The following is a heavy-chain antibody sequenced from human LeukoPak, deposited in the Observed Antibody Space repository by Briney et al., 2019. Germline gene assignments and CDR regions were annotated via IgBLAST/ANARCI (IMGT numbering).Heavy chain of an antibody. CDR3: ARDISRTGAFDI. V-gene: IGHV4-39*01. CDR2: HYYSGST. J-gene: IGHJ3*02. Sequence: SEPLSLPCTVSGAACSRSSYYGGWIRQPPGKGLGWYWTHYYSGSTCFNSTLKSRVNIPVDTSKKQFSLEQKHLTAADQAGYYCARDISRTGAFDIWGQGTMVTVSS. D-gene: IGHD2-15*01. CDR1: GAACSRSSYY.